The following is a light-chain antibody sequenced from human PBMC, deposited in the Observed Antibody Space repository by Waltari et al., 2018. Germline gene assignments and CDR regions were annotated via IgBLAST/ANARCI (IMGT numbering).Light chain of an antibody. Sequence: EVVLTQSPGTLSLSPGERATLARRASQSVGKSLAGYQQKPGQAPRLLIYGASRRATGIPDWFSGSGSGTDFSLTISRLEPEDFAVYYCQHYVRLPATFGQGTKVEI. CDR1: QSVGKS. J-gene: IGKJ1*01. V-gene: IGKV3-20*01. CDR2: GAS. CDR3: QHYVRLPAT.